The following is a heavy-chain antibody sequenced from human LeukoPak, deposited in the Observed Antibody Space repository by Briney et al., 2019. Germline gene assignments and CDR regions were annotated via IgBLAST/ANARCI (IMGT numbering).Heavy chain of an antibody. D-gene: IGHD3-22*01. J-gene: IGHJ4*02. CDR2: IYYSGST. Sequence: SETLSLTCTVSGGSISSYYWSWIRQPPGKGLEWIGYIYYSGSTNYNPSLKSRVTISVDTSKNQFSLKLSSVTAADAAVYDCAREQGGTYYYDSSGLKDWGQGTLVTVSS. CDR3: AREQGGTYYYDSSGLKD. V-gene: IGHV4-59*01. CDR1: GGSISSYY.